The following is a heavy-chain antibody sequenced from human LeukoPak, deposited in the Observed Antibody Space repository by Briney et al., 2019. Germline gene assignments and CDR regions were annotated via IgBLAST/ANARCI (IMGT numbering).Heavy chain of an antibody. CDR2: IYYSGST. V-gene: IGHV4-30-4*01. CDR3: ARDNHITIFGVDNDAFDI. CDR1: GGSISSGDYY. Sequence: PSQTLSLTCTVSGGSISSGDYYWSWIRQPPGKGLEWIGYIYYSGSTYYNPSLKSRVTISVDRSKNQFSLKLSSVTAADTAVYFCARDNHITIFGVDNDAFDIWGQGTMVTVSS. J-gene: IGHJ3*02. D-gene: IGHD3-3*01.